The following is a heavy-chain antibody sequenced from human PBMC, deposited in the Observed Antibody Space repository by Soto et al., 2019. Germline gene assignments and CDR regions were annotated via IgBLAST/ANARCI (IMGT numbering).Heavy chain of an antibody. CDR3: ARHFSNFRYYSCAMAV. V-gene: IGHV5-51*01. D-gene: IGHD4-4*01. CDR2: IYPGDSDT. J-gene: IGHJ6*02. CDR1: GYTFTDYW. Sequence: GESLKISCKGSGYTFTDYWIGWVRQLPGKGLEWMGIIYPGDSDTRYSPSFQGHVTITVDKSTNTAYLQWNTLRASDTAMYYCARHFSNFRYYSCAMAVWGPGNTVTLFS.